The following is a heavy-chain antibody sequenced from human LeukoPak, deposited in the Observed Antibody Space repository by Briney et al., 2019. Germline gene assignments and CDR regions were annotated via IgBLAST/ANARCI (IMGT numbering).Heavy chain of an antibody. CDR2: IYTGGST. CDR1: GFTVSSDY. J-gene: IGHJ6*02. Sequence: GGSLRLSCAASGFTVSSDYMSWVRQAQGKGLEWVSVIYTGGSTYYADSVKGRFTISRDNSKNTVYLQMNSLRVEDTAVYYCARTLNYYYYAMDVWGQGTTVTVSS. V-gene: IGHV3-66*01. CDR3: ARTLNYYYYAMDV.